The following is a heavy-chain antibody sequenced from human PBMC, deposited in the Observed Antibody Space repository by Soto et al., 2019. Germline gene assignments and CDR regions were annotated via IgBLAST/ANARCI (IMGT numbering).Heavy chain of an antibody. CDR1: GGTFSNYA. Sequence: QVQMVQSGAEVKKPGSSVKVSCRASGGTFSNYAISWVRQAPGQGLEWMGGIIPLFGTANYVQKFQGRVTITADKSTSTAYMESNSLRSEDTAVYYCARGSTTSWYFDLWGRGTLVTVSS. V-gene: IGHV1-69*06. CDR2: IIPLFGTA. CDR3: ARGSTTSWYFDL. J-gene: IGHJ2*01. D-gene: IGHD2-2*01.